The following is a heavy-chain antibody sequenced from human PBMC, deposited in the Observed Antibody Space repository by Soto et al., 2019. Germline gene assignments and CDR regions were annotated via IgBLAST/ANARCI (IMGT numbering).Heavy chain of an antibody. D-gene: IGHD3-10*01. CDR2: ISWNSGNI. Sequence: EVQLVESGGGLVQPGRSLRLSCAASGFFFEDYAMHWVRQAPGKGLEWVSAISWNSGNIGYADSVKGRFIISRDNAKNSLYLQMNSLRTEDTAFYFCAKDMRSSQGGSYAAELWGQGTLVTVSS. CDR3: AKDMRSSQGGSYAAEL. V-gene: IGHV3-9*01. CDR1: GFFFEDYA. J-gene: IGHJ4*02.